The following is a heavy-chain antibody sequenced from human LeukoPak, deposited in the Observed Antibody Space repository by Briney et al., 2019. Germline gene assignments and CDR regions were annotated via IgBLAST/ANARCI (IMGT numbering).Heavy chain of an antibody. V-gene: IGHV3-33*01. D-gene: IGHD3-16*01. CDR2: ILNDGSQE. CDR1: GFTFSSYG. CDR3: ARDDALGDNALDI. J-gene: IGHJ3*02. Sequence: GGSLRLSCAASGFTFSSYGMHWVRQAPGKGLEWVAVILNDGSQEKYADSVKGRFTISRDNSKNTLFLQMSSLRAEDTAVYYCARDDALGDNALDICGQGTMVTVSS.